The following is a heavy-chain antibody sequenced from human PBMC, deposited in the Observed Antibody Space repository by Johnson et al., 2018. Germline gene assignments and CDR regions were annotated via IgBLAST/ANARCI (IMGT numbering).Heavy chain of an antibody. CDR2: IEEDGSER. V-gene: IGHV3-7*01. CDR1: GFTFRRYW. Sequence: VQLVESGGGLVQPGGSLRLSCVASGFTFRRYWMSWVRQAPGKGLEWVANIEEDGSERYYVDSVKGRFTISRDNAQNSLYLQMNSLRAEDTAVYYCVRDCSGGSCYSGAFDIWGQGTMVTVSS. J-gene: IGHJ3*02. CDR3: VRDCSGGSCYSGAFDI. D-gene: IGHD2-15*01.